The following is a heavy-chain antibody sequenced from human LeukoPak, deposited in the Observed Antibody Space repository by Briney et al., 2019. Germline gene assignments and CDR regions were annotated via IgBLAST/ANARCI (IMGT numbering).Heavy chain of an antibody. CDR3: ALLFRGRIAVAGNH. V-gene: IGHV1-2*06. D-gene: IGHD6-19*01. CDR2: IIPNSGGT. J-gene: IGHJ5*02. CDR1: GYTFTGHY. Sequence: ASVKVSCKASGYTFTGHYIHWVRQAPGQGLEWMGRIIPNSGGTKYAQKFQGRVTMTRDTSISTAYMELSSLRSEDTAVYYCALLFRGRIAVAGNHWGQGTLVTVSS.